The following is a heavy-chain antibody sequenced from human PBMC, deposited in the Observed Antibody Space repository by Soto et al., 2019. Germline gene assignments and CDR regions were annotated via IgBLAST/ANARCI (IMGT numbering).Heavy chain of an antibody. J-gene: IGHJ4*02. CDR3: ASGASRWYPCVCDS. CDR1: EGPFNSYA. V-gene: IGHV1-69*01. CDR2: IIPSYNTL. D-gene: IGHD6-13*01. Sequence: QAQVVQSGAEVRKPGTSVKLSCKASEGPFNSYAIAWVRQAPGQGLEWMGGIIPSYNTLNYAQKFQDRVTITADDSTNTVYMELSSLRSDDTAVYFCASGASRWYPCVCDSWAQGTLVTVSS.